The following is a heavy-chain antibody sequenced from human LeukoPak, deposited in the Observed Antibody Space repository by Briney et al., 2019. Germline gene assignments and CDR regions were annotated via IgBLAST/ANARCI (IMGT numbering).Heavy chain of an antibody. D-gene: IGHD2-15*01. V-gene: IGHV4-39*02. CDR2: IYYSGST. CDR3: ARDRLDIVVFPPSKPRRYMDV. J-gene: IGHJ6*03. CDR1: GGSISSSSYY. Sequence: SETLSLTCTVSGGSISSSSYYWGWIRQPPGKGLEWIGSIYYSGSTYYNPSLKSRVTISVDTSKNQFSLKLSSVTAADTAVYYCARDRLDIVVFPPSKPRRYMDVWGKGTTVTVSS.